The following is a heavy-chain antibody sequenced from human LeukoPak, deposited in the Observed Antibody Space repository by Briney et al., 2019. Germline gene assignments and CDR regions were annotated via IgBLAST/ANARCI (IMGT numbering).Heavy chain of an antibody. J-gene: IGHJ4*02. V-gene: IGHV4-4*07. Sequence: SETLSLTCTVSGGSISSYYWSWIRQPAGKGLEWIGRIYTSGSTNYNPSLKSRVTMSVDTSKNQFSLKLSSVTAADTAVYYCARVLDGSGSYYNEGAFDYWGQGTLVTVSS. D-gene: IGHD3-10*01. CDR3: ARVLDGSGSYYNEGAFDY. CDR2: IYTSGST. CDR1: GGSISSYY.